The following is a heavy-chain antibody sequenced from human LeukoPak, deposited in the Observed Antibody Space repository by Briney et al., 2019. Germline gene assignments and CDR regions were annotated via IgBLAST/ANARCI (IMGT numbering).Heavy chain of an antibody. V-gene: IGHV1-18*04. Sequence: GASVKVSCKASGYTFTSYGISWVRQAPGQGLEWMGWISAYNGNTNYAQKLQGRVTMTTDTSTSTAYMELRSLRSDDTAVYYCARDAETMVRGVIITKKKHDYWGQGTLVTVSS. CDR1: GYTFTSYG. J-gene: IGHJ4*02. CDR2: ISAYNGNT. CDR3: ARDAETMVRGVIITKKKHDY. D-gene: IGHD3-10*01.